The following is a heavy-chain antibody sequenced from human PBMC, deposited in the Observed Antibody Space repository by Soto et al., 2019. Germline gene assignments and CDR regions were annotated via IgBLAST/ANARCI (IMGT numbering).Heavy chain of an antibody. CDR1: GGSISIYY. D-gene: IGHD3-9*01. CDR3: ARDLYYDILTGYQGVRYYGMDV. V-gene: IGHV4-59*01. Sequence: SEPLSLTCTVSGGSISIYYWSWIRHPPGKGLEWIGYIYYSGSTNYNPSLKSRVTISVDTSKNQFSLKLSSVTAADTAVYYCARDLYYDILTGYQGVRYYGMDVWGQGTTVTVSS. J-gene: IGHJ6*02. CDR2: IYYSGST.